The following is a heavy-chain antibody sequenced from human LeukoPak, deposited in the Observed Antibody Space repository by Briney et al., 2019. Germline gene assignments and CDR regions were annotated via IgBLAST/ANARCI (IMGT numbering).Heavy chain of an antibody. CDR1: GGSFSGYY. CDR2: INHSGST. V-gene: IGHV4-34*01. D-gene: IGHD3-10*01. CDR3: ARVGLRAYYYGSGSPFDY. J-gene: IGHJ4*02. Sequence: SETLSLTCAVYGGSFSGYYWSWIRQPPGKGLEWIGEINHSGSTNYNPSLKSRVTISVDTSKNQFSLKLSSATAADTAVYYCARVGLRAYYYGSGSPFDYWGQGTLVTVSS.